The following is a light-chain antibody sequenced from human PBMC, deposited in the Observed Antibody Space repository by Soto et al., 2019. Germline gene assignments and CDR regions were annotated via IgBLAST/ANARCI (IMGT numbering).Light chain of an antibody. CDR2: AAS. V-gene: IGKV1-8*01. J-gene: IGKJ5*01. CDR1: QGISNY. CDR3: KQLFDSPIT. Sequence: IRMTQSPSSLSASPEDRVTITCRASQGISNYLAWYQQKPGKAKKLLIYAASTLDAGVPSRFSGSGSGTEFTLTISSLQPEDFATYYCKQLFDSPITVGKGKRLEIK.